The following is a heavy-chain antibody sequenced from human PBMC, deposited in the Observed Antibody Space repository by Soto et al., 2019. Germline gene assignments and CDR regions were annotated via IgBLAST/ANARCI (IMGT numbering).Heavy chain of an antibody. CDR3: ARDDVDTAMVTGYYYYYGMDV. J-gene: IGHJ6*02. CDR1: GFTFSSYA. V-gene: IGHV3-30-3*01. D-gene: IGHD5-18*01. CDR2: ISYDGSNK. Sequence: GGSLRLSCAASGFTFSSYAMHWVRQAPGKGLEWVAVISYDGSNKYYADSVKGRFTISRDNSKNTLYLQMNSLRAEDTAVYYCARDDVDTAMVTGYYYYYGMDVWGQGTTVTVSS.